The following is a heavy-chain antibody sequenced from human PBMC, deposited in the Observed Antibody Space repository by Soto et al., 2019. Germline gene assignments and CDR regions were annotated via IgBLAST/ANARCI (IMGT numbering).Heavy chain of an antibody. Sequence: PGGSLRLSCAASGFIFSSYGMNWVRQAPGKGLDWVSAISNSGGNTYYSDSVKGRFTISRDNSKNTLYLQMNSLRAEDTAVYYCAKDPLTEVTYYYDSSGYYQFDYWGQGTLVTVSS. CDR3: AKDPLTEVTYYYDSSGYYQFDY. CDR2: ISNSGGNT. J-gene: IGHJ4*02. D-gene: IGHD3-22*01. V-gene: IGHV3-23*01. CDR1: GFIFSSYG.